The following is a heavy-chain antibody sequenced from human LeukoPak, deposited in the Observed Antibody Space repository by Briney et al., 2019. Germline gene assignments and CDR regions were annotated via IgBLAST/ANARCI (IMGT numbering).Heavy chain of an antibody. D-gene: IGHD6-13*01. V-gene: IGHV3-7*01. Sequence: GGSLRLSCAASGFTFSSYWMSWVRQAPGKGLEWVANIKQDGSEKNYVDSVEGRFTISRDNAKNSLYLQMNSLRAEDTAVYYCARAGGSSWADYWGQGTLVTVSS. CDR3: ARAGGSSWADY. J-gene: IGHJ4*02. CDR1: GFTFSSYW. CDR2: IKQDGSEK.